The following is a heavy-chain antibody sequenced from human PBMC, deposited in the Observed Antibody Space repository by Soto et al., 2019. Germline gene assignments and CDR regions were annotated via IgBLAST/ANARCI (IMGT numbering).Heavy chain of an antibody. J-gene: IGHJ4*02. V-gene: IGHV4-31*03. CDR2: GSHTGSR. D-gene: IGHD4-17*01. CDR3: ARVKVTTESFDS. CDR1: GASINTGGFY. Sequence: PSETLSLTCSVSGASINTGGFYWSWVRQFPGKGLDWIGYGSHTGSRYLNPSLRSRVTISLDTPNNQFSLRLTSVTAADTAVYYCARVKVTTESFDSWGQGSLVTVS.